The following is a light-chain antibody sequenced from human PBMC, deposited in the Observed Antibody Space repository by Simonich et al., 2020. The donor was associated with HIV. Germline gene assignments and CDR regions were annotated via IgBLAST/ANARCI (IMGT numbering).Light chain of an antibody. J-gene: IGKJ4*01. Sequence: DIVMTQTPLSLSVTPGQPASISCKSSQSLLHSDGKTYLYWYLQKPGQSPQLLIYEVSNRFSGVPDRFSGSGSDTEFILTISSMQSEDFAVYFCQQYKDLILTFGGGTKVDIK. V-gene: IGKV2D-29*02. CDR3: QQYKDLILT. CDR1: QSLLHSDGKTY. CDR2: EVS.